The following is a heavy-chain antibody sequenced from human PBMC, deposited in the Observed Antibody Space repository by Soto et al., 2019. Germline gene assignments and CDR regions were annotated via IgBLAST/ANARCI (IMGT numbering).Heavy chain of an antibody. Sequence: QVQLVESGGGGVQPGRSLGLACAASGFTFSSYGMHWVRQAPGKGLEWVALISYDGSNKYYADSVKGRFTVSRDNSKNTLYLQMNSLRPEDTAVYYCAKDRDYYGSYGMDVWGQGTTVTVSS. CDR2: ISYDGSNK. CDR3: AKDRDYYGSYGMDV. J-gene: IGHJ6*02. D-gene: IGHD3-10*01. V-gene: IGHV3-30*18. CDR1: GFTFSSYG.